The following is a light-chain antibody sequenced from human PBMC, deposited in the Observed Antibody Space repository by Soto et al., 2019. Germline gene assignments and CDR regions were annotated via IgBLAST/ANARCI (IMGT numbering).Light chain of an antibody. CDR3: QQYGSSPVT. V-gene: IGKV3-20*01. J-gene: IGKJ3*01. CDR1: QSVSSN. Sequence: EILMTQYPATLSVSPGERATLSCRASQSVSSNLAWYQQKPGQAPRLLIYGASSRATGIPDRFSGSGSGTDFTLTISRLEPEDFAVYYCQQYGSSPVTFGPGTKWIS. CDR2: GAS.